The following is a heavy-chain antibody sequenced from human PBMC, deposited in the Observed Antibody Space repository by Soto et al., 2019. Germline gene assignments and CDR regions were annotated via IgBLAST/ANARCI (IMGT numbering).Heavy chain of an antibody. Sequence: SETLSLTCTVSGGSVSSGSYYWSWIRQPPGKGLEWIGYIYYSGSTNYNPSLKSRVTISVDTSKNQFSLKLSSVTAADTAVYYCARVCITMVRGVIDYYYYGMDVWGQGTTVTVSS. CDR2: IYYSGST. J-gene: IGHJ6*02. V-gene: IGHV4-61*01. CDR1: GGSVSSGSYY. D-gene: IGHD3-10*01. CDR3: ARVCITMVRGVIDYYYYGMDV.